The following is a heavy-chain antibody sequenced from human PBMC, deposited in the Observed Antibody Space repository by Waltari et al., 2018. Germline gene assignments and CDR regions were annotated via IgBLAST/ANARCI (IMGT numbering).Heavy chain of an antibody. D-gene: IGHD5-18*01. J-gene: IGHJ3*02. CDR3: ARGRAPIYTYGSGDDAFDI. Sequence: QVQLVQSGAEVKKPGASVKVSCKASGYTFKDYYMHWVRQAPGQGLEWMGRSNPTSGGTKLPQKFQGRVTMTRDTSISTSDMELSRLRSDDTAVYYCARGRAPIYTYGSGDDAFDIWGQGTMVTVSS. CDR2: SNPTSGGT. V-gene: IGHV1-2*06. CDR1: GYTFKDYY.